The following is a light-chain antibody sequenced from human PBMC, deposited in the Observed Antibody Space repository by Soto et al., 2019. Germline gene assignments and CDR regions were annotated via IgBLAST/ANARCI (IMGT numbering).Light chain of an antibody. CDR1: SGHSTYP. Sequence: QLVLPQSPSASASLGASVKLTCTLSSGHSTYPIAWHQQQPEKGPRYLMKVNSDGSHNKGDGIPDRFSGSSSGAERDLTNSSLQSEDEADYYCQTWGTGIHVVFGGGTKLTVL. CDR3: QTWGTGIHVV. CDR2: VNSDGSH. J-gene: IGLJ2*01. V-gene: IGLV4-69*01.